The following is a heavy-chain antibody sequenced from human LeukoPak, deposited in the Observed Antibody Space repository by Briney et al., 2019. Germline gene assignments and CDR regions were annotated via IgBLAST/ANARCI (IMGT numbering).Heavy chain of an antibody. D-gene: IGHD2-21*02. CDR1: GGSISSSTYL. V-gene: IGHV4-39*07. CDR2: IYYSEST. J-gene: IGHJ5*02. Sequence: AETLSLTCTASGGSISSSTYLWGWLRQPPGKGREGFGTIYYSESTYYNPSLKSRLTISVDTSKHQFSLKLSSVTAADTAVYYCARGVVVTAIPYWFDPWGQGTLVTVSS. CDR3: ARGVVVTAIPYWFDP.